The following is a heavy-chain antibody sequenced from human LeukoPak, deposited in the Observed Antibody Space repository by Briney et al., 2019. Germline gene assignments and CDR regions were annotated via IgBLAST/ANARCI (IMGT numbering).Heavy chain of an antibody. J-gene: IGHJ4*02. CDR3: AKRSAAYCSSTIDY. V-gene: IGHV3-53*01. D-gene: IGHD2-2*01. CDR1: GFTVSSNY. Sequence: GGSLRLSCAASGFTVSSNYMSWVRQAPGKGLEWVSVIYSGGSTFYADSVKGRFSISRDNSKNTLYLQMNSLRAEDTAVYYCAKRSAAYCSSTIDYWGQGTLVTVSS. CDR2: IYSGGST.